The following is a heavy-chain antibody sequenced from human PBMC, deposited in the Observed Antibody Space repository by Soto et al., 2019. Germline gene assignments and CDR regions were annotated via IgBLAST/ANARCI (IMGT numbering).Heavy chain of an antibody. CDR2: IDNSGNT. V-gene: IGHV4-4*09. D-gene: IGHD5-12*01. CDR1: GGSISSYY. CDR3: ARRTYSGSSYYFDY. Sequence: SETLSLTCTVSGGSISSYYWSWVRQPPGKGLEWIAYIDNSGNTNYNPSLKSRVTISVDASKNQFSLKLSSVTAADTAVYYCARRTYSGSSYYFDYWGQGTQVTVSS. J-gene: IGHJ4*02.